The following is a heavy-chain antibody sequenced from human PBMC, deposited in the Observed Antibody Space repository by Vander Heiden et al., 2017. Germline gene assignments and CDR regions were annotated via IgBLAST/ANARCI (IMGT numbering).Heavy chain of an antibody. Sequence: QVQLVQSGAQVTKPGPSVKVSCRTSGSPSTRYSLTWLGKAPRQGVDWSGILNPSGGSTTYGQKFQGRVTMARATATSTVYIELSSLRSEDTGVYCCARENRCSGGNCYSSHYYYAMDVWGQGTTVTVSS. J-gene: IGHJ6*02. D-gene: IGHD2-15*01. CDR3: ARENRCSGGNCYSSHYYYAMDV. CDR1: GSPSTRYS. CDR2: LNPSGGST. V-gene: IGHV1-46*01.